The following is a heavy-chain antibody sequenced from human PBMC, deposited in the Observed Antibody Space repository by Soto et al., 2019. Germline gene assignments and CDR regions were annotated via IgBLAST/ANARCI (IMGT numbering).Heavy chain of an antibody. CDR3: ARDGDGYPA. D-gene: IGHD1-1*01. CDR2: IKQDGSEK. V-gene: IGHV3-7*01. Sequence: EVQLVESGGGLVQPGGSLTLSCAASGFTFSRNWMSWVRQAPGKGLEWVANIKQDGSEKYYADAVKGRFTLSRDNVENSLYLQMNSLRPEDTAVYYGARDGDGYPAWGQGTLVTVSS. J-gene: IGHJ5*02. CDR1: GFTFSRNW.